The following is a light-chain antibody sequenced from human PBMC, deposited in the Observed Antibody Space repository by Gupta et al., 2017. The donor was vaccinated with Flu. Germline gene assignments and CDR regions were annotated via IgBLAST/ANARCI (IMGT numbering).Light chain of an antibody. CDR3: QQTDNTSWT. CDR2: AAS. Sequence: DIQLTRSPSSLSASVGDRVTITCRASQSINKYVNWYQHKPGKAPKLLVYAASSLQSGVPSRFSGSGSGTDFTLTISTLQPEDFATYFCQQTDNTSWTFGQGTKVEI. CDR1: QSINKY. V-gene: IGKV1-39*01. J-gene: IGKJ1*01.